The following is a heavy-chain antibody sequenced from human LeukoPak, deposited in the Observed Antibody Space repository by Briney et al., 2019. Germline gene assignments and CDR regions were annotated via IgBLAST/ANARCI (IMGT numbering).Heavy chain of an antibody. Sequence: ASVKVSCKVSGYTLTELSMHWVRQAPGKGLEWMGGFDPEDGETIYAQKFQGRVTMTEGTSTDTAYMELSSLRSEDTAVYYCATRSPVMPPEAFDIWGQGTMVTVSS. CDR2: FDPEDGET. J-gene: IGHJ3*02. V-gene: IGHV1-24*01. CDR1: GYTLTELS. D-gene: IGHD3-16*01. CDR3: ATRSPVMPPEAFDI.